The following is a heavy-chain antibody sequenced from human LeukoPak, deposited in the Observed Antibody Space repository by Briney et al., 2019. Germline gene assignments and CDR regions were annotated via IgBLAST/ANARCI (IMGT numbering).Heavy chain of an antibody. CDR1: GGSISSYY. J-gene: IGHJ4*02. V-gene: IGHV4-39*01. CDR2: IYYSGST. CDR3: ARQEYSSSSFDY. D-gene: IGHD6-6*01. Sequence: PSETLSLTCTVSGGSISSYYWGWIRQPPGKGLEWVGSIYYSGSTYYNPSLKSRVTISVDTSKNQFSLKLSSVTAADTAVYYCARQEYSSSSFDYWGQGTLVTVSS.